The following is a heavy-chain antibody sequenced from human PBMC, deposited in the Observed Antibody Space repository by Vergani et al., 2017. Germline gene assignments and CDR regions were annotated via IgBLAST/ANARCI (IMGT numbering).Heavy chain of an antibody. J-gene: IGHJ6*03. CDR1: GGTFSSYA. Sequence: QVQLVQSGAEVKKPGSSVKVSCKASGGTFSSYAISWVRQAPGQGLEWMGGIIPIFGTANYAQKFQGRVTITADESTSTAYMELSSLRSEDTAVYYCARALGGSDMTTVYYYXMDVWGKGTTVTVSS. CDR2: IIPIFGTA. D-gene: IGHD4-17*01. V-gene: IGHV1-69*01. CDR3: ARALGGSDMTTVYYYXMDV.